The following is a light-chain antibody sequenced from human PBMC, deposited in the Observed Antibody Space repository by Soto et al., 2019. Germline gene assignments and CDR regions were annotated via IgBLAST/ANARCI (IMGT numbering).Light chain of an antibody. J-gene: IGLJ2*01. CDR2: DVS. V-gene: IGLV2-14*01. CDR3: SSYPSSSTLV. CDR1: SSDVGGYNY. Sequence: QSALTQPASVSGSPGQSITISCTGTSSDVGGYNYVSWYQQHPGKAPKLMIYDVSNRPSGVSNRFSGSKSGNTASLTISGIQAEDEADYYCSSYPSSSTLVFGGGTKLSVL.